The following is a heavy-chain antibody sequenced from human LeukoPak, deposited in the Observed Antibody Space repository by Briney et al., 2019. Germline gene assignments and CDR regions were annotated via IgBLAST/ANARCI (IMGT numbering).Heavy chain of an antibody. J-gene: IGHJ4*02. CDR2: INPSGGST. Sequence: SSVKVSCKGSGYTFTSYYMHWVRQAPGQGLEWMGIINPSGGSTSYAQQCQGRVNVTSDTYTSTVYMEVSSLRSEDTAVYYCARVYYDSSAMVSFDYWGQGTLVSVSS. CDR1: GYTFTSYY. CDR3: ARVYYDSSAMVSFDY. D-gene: IGHD3-22*01. V-gene: IGHV1-46*01.